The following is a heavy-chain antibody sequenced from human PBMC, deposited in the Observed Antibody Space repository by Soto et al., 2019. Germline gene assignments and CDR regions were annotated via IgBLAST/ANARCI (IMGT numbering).Heavy chain of an antibody. Sequence: GGSLRRACAASGLMLTVYGLDWVRQAPGKGLEWVSYISGSSRTIYYADSVKGRFTISRDNAKKSVYLQMNSLRAEDTAVYYCARRNSGSDYAFDYWAQGT. CDR3: ARRNSGSDYAFDY. CDR2: ISGSSRTI. D-gene: IGHD5-12*01. J-gene: IGHJ4*02. V-gene: IGHV3-48*01. CDR1: GLMLTVYG.